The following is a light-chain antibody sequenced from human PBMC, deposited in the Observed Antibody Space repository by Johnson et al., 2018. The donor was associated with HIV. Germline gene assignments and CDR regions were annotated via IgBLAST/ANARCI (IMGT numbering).Light chain of an antibody. Sequence: QSVLTQPPSMSAAPGEKVTISCSGSSSNIGNNYVSWYRQVPGTAPKLLIYDNNRRPSGIPDRFSGSNSDTSATLGITGLQTGSAADFYCGAWDRSLRTAFLGTGTKVTVL. CDR3: GAWDRSLRTAF. V-gene: IGLV1-51*01. CDR1: SSNIGNNY. J-gene: IGLJ1*01. CDR2: DNN.